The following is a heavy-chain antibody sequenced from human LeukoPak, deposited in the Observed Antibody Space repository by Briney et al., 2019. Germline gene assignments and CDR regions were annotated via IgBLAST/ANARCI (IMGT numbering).Heavy chain of an antibody. V-gene: IGHV1-69*13. Sequence: SAKVSCKASGGTFSSYAISWVRQAPGQGLEWMGGIIPIFGTANYAQKFQGRVTITADESTSTAYMELSSLRSEDTAVYYCARGDVVVVPAAIRHYYYGMDVWGQGTTVTVSS. J-gene: IGHJ6*02. CDR3: ARGDVVVVPAAIRHYYYGMDV. CDR1: GGTFSSYA. D-gene: IGHD2-2*01. CDR2: IIPIFGTA.